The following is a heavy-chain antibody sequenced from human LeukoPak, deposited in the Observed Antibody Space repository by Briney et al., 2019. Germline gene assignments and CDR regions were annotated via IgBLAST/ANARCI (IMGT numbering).Heavy chain of an antibody. CDR3: ARVRRNSCDQ. V-gene: IGHV1-2*02. CDR1: GYTLIDYY. CDR2: IRGDTGDT. J-gene: IGHJ5*02. D-gene: IGHD6-13*01. Sequence: ASVTVSCKTSGYTLIDYYMHWVRQAPGQGLEWMGWIRGDTGDTDSPQKFQGRVTMTRDTPTNTAYMELSRLRYDDTAMYFCARVRRNSCDQWRQGTLATVSS.